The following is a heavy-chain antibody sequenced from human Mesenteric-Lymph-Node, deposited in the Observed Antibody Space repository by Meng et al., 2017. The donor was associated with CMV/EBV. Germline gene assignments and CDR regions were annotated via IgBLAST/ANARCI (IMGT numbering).Heavy chain of an antibody. D-gene: IGHD1-7*01. V-gene: IGHV4-39*07. J-gene: IGHJ4*02. CDR1: GGSISSSSYY. Sequence: GSLRLSCTVSGGSISSSSYYWGWIRQPPGKGLEWIGSIYYSGSTYYNPSLKSRVTISVDKSKNQFSLKLNSVTTADTAVYYCARIGITGTPLDYWGQGTLVTVSS. CDR2: IYYSGST. CDR3: ARIGITGTPLDY.